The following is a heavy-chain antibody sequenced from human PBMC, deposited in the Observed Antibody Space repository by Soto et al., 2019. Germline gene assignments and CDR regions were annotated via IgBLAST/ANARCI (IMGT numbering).Heavy chain of an antibody. V-gene: IGHV1-69*12. D-gene: IGHD6-19*01. Sequence: QVQLVQSGAEVKKPGSSVKVSCKASGGTFSSYAISWVRQAPGQGLEWMGGIIPIFGTANYAQKFQGRVTMTADESTSTAYRELSSLRSEDTAVYYCAAAGIAVAGSFYYWGQGTLVTVSS. CDR3: AAAGIAVAGSFYY. CDR1: GGTFSSYA. CDR2: IIPIFGTA. J-gene: IGHJ4*02.